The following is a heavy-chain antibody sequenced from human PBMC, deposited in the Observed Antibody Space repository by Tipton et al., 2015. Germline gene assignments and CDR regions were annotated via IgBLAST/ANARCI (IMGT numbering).Heavy chain of an antibody. CDR3: AREMVRRRPLDY. D-gene: IGHD2-8*01. Sequence: SLRLSCAASGFTFDNYAMHWVRQTPGKGLEWVSVIFSVGTTHYADSVKGRFTISRDNAKNTLALHMNRLTAEDTAVYYCAREMVRRRPLDYWGQGTLVTVSS. CDR2: IFSVGTT. J-gene: IGHJ4*02. CDR1: GFTFDNYA. V-gene: IGHV3-53*01.